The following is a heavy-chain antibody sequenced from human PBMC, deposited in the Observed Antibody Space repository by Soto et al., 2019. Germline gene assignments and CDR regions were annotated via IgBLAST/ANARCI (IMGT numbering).Heavy chain of an antibody. CDR1: GDSIGSGDYY. Sequence: QVQLQESGPRLVKPSQTLSLTCTVSGDSIGSGDYYWTWIRQPPGKGLEWIGYIYYIGTTFYNPSLESRVNISVDTSKNQFSLRVTSVTAADTAVYCCARGGTYYGFVPWGQGTLISVSS. J-gene: IGHJ5*02. D-gene: IGHD3-10*01. CDR3: ARGGTYYGFVP. V-gene: IGHV4-30-4*01. CDR2: IYYIGTT.